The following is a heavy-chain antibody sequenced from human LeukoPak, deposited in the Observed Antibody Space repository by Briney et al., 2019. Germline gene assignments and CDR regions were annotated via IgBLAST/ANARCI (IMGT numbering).Heavy chain of an antibody. CDR1: EYTFTDYY. CDR3: ARDAWLVGTTNLYYFDY. V-gene: IGHV1-2*02. Sequence: ASVKVSCKASEYTFTDYYMRWVRQAPGQGLEWMGWISLNSGDTNYAQKFQGRVTMTRDPSISTAYMALSRLRSDDTAVYYCARDAWLVGTTNLYYFDYWGQGTLVTVSS. CDR2: ISLNSGDT. J-gene: IGHJ4*02. D-gene: IGHD1-26*01.